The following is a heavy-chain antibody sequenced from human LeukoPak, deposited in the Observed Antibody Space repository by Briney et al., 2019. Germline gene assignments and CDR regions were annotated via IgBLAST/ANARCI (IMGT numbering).Heavy chain of an antibody. CDR1: GFSFSSFS. Sequence: PGGSLRLSCAASGFSFSSFSMNWVRQAPGKGLEWVSYISGGSSFTYYVDSVKGRFTISRDNAKNSLYLQMNSLRAEDTAVYYCARDTVRGVIDYWGQGTLVTVSS. J-gene: IGHJ4*02. CDR3: ARDTVRGVIDY. CDR2: ISGGSSFT. V-gene: IGHV3-21*01. D-gene: IGHD3-10*01.